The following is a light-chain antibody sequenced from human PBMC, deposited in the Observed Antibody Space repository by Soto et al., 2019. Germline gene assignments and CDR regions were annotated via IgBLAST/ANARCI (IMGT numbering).Light chain of an antibody. CDR3: SSYTASGVPVV. CDR2: EVN. J-gene: IGLJ2*01. CDR1: SSDIGAYNY. Sequence: QSVLTQPASVSGSPGQSITLSCTGTSSDIGAYNYVSWYQHRPGKAPKLLIFEVNSRPAGLSNRFSGSKSSNTASLTISGLQAEDDAIYYCSSYTASGVPVVFGGGTKVTVL. V-gene: IGLV2-14*01.